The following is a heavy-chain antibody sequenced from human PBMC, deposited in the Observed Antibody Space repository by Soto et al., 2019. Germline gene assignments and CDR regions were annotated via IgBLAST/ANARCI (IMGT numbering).Heavy chain of an antibody. CDR3: ARSGYSSGWPGGWFDP. Sequence: ASVKVSCKASGYTFTGYYMHWVRQAPGQGLEWMGWINPNSGGTNYAQKFQGRVTMTRDTSISTAYMELSRLRSDDTAVYYCARSGYSSGWPGGWFDPWGQGTLVTVSS. J-gene: IGHJ5*02. CDR2: INPNSGGT. CDR1: GYTFTGYY. V-gene: IGHV1-2*02. D-gene: IGHD6-19*01.